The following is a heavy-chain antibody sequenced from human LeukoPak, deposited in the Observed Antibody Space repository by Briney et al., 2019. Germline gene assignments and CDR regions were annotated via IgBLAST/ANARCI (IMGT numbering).Heavy chain of an antibody. Sequence: SETLSLTCTVSGGSISSSSYYWGWIRQPPGKRLEWIGSIYYSGSTYYNPSLKTRVTISVDTSKNQLSLKLSSVTAADTAVYYCARHKGSGSYSYYYYYMDVWGKGTTVTVSS. CDR1: GGSISSSSYY. V-gene: IGHV4-39*01. J-gene: IGHJ6*03. CDR2: IYYSGST. CDR3: ARHKGSGSYSYYYYYMDV. D-gene: IGHD3-10*01.